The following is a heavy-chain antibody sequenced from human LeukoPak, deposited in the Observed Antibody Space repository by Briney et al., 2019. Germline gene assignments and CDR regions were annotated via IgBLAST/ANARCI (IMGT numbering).Heavy chain of an antibody. Sequence: GSLRLSCAASGFPFSSYAMSWVRQAPGKGLEWVSAISGSCGSTYYADSVKGRFTISRDNSKNTLYLQMNSLRAEDTAVYYCAKVKGLSGYEAYYYYYGMDVWGQGTTATVSS. CDR1: GFPFSSYA. D-gene: IGHD5-12*01. CDR3: AKVKGLSGYEAYYYYYGMDV. V-gene: IGHV3-23*01. CDR2: ISGSCGST. J-gene: IGHJ6*02.